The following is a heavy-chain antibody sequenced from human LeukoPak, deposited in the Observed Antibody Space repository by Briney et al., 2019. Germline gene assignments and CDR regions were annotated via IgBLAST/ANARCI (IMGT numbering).Heavy chain of an antibody. CDR1: GGSFSGYY. J-gene: IGHJ4*02. D-gene: IGHD4-11*01. CDR2: INHSGST. V-gene: IGHV4-34*01. Sequence: PSETLSLTCAVYGGSFSGYYWNWIRQSPGKGLEWIGEINHSGSTNYNPPRKRRVTMSVETSKNHVSPQQSAVTAADTAVYYCARGHPYSSDYWGQGTLVTVYS. CDR3: ARGHPYSSDY.